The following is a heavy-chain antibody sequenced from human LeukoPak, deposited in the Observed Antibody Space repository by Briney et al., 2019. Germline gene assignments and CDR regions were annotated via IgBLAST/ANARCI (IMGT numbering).Heavy chain of an antibody. J-gene: IGHJ4*02. V-gene: IGHV3-11*01. Sequence: GGSLRLSCAASGFTFSDYYMSWIRQAPGKGLEWVSYISSSGSTIYYADSVKGRFTISRDNSKNTLYLQMNSLRAEDTAVYYCAKDPTVVVTAIPVRYFDYWGQGTLVTVSS. CDR2: ISSSGSTI. D-gene: IGHD2-21*02. CDR3: AKDPTVVVTAIPVRYFDY. CDR1: GFTFSDYY.